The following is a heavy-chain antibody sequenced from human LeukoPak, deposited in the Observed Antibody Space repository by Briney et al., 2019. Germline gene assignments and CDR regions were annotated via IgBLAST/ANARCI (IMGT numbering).Heavy chain of an antibody. Sequence: PGGSLRLSCAASGFTFSHDWMSWVRQAPGKGLEWVASIKQDGSGEHYVDSVKGRFTISRDNAKNSLYLQMSSLRVEDTAVYYCATTSSGYSLREFDYWGQGTLVTVSS. V-gene: IGHV3-7*01. CDR3: ATTSSGYSLREFDY. J-gene: IGHJ4*02. CDR2: IKQDGSGE. CDR1: GFTFSHDW. D-gene: IGHD3-22*01.